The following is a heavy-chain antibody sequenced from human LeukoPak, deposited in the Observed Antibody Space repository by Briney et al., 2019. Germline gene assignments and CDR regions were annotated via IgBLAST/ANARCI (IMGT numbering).Heavy chain of an antibody. CDR1: GFTFSSYA. Sequence: GGSLRLSCAASGFTFSSYAMGWVRQAPGKGLEWVSAISGSGGSTYYADSVKGRFTISRDNSKNTLYLQMNSLRAEDTAVYYCAGGAYCGGDCYSFDYWGQGALVTVSS. CDR2: ISGSGGST. CDR3: AGGAYCGGDCYSFDY. J-gene: IGHJ4*02. V-gene: IGHV3-23*01. D-gene: IGHD2-21*02.